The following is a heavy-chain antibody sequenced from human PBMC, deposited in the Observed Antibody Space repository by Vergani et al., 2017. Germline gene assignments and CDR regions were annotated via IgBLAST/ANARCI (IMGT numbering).Heavy chain of an antibody. D-gene: IGHD1-7*01. CDR2: ISSSGSTI. V-gene: IGHV3-48*03. J-gene: IGHJ4*02. CDR1: GFTFSSYE. Sequence: EVQLVESGGGLVQPGGSLRLSCAASGFTFSSYEMNWVRQAPGKGLEWVSYISSSGSTIYYADSVKGRFTISRDNAKNSLYLQMNSLRAEDTAVYYCAGGITGTNVDYRGQGTLVTVSS. CDR3: AGGITGTNVDY.